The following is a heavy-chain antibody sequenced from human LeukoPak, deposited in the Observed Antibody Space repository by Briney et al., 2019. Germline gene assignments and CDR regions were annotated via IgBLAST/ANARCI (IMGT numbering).Heavy chain of an antibody. CDR1: GYSISSGYY. Sequence: SETLSLTCTVSGYSISSGYYWGWIRQPPVKGLEWIGSIYHSGSTYYNPSLKSRVTISVDTSKNQFSLKLSSVTAADTAVYYCARDLSTVLYYFDYWAQGTLVTVSS. CDR3: ARDLSTVLYYFDY. J-gene: IGHJ4*02. V-gene: IGHV4-38-2*02. D-gene: IGHD4-11*01. CDR2: IYHSGST.